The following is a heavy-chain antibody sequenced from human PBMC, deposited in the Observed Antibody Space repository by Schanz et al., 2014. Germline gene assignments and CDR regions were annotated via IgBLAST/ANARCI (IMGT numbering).Heavy chain of an antibody. CDR2: ITGSGSKT. CDR3: AKDLISGWSGFDY. D-gene: IGHD6-19*01. Sequence: EVQLLESGGTVVQPGGSLRVSCAASGFVFRTFAMYWVRQAPGKGLEWVSAITGSGSKTYYADSVKGRFTIARDNSKNTLFLQMDSLRAEDTAVYYCAKDLISGWSGFDYWGQGTLVTVSS. J-gene: IGHJ4*02. CDR1: GFVFRTFA. V-gene: IGHV3-23*01.